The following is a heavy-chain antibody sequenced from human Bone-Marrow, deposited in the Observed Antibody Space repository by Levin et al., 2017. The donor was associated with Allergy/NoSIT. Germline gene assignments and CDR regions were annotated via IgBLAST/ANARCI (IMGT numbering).Heavy chain of an antibody. V-gene: IGHV5-51*01. CDR3: TRLRHGYRADDYEPYSYYFLDV. CDR1: GYTFSDHL. J-gene: IGHJ6*03. CDR2: IDPSDSDT. D-gene: IGHD5-12*01. Sequence: GESLKISCATSGYTFSDHLIAWVRQVPGKGLEWMGMIDPSDSDTTYSPSFEGQVTLSVEKSTSTAYLQWTRLKASDTAIYYVTRLRHGYRADDYEPYSYYFLDVWGKGTTVTVSS.